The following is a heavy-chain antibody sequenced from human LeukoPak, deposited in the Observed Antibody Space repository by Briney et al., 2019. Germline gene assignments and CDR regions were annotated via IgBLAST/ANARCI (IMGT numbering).Heavy chain of an antibody. V-gene: IGHV4-30-4*08. CDR1: GGSISSGDYY. Sequence: SETLSLTCTVSGGSISSGDYYWSWIRQPPGKGLGWIGYIYYSGSTYYNPSLKSRVTISVDTSKNQFSLKLSSVTAADTAVYYCARDLPYCGGDCPPDYWGQGTLVTVSS. CDR3: ARDLPYCGGDCPPDY. CDR2: IYYSGST. D-gene: IGHD2-21*01. J-gene: IGHJ4*02.